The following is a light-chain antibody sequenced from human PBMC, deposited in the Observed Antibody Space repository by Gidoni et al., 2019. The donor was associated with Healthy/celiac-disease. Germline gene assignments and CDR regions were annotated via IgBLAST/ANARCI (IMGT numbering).Light chain of an antibody. J-gene: IGKJ4*01. CDR1: QSVSSY. CDR2: DAS. CDR3: QQRSNSFT. V-gene: IGKV3-11*01. Sequence: EIVLTQSPATLSLSPGDRATLSCRASQSVSSYLAWYQQKPGQAPRLLIYDASNRATGIPARFSGSGSGTDFTLTISSLEPEDFAVYYCQQRSNSFTFGGGTKVEIK.